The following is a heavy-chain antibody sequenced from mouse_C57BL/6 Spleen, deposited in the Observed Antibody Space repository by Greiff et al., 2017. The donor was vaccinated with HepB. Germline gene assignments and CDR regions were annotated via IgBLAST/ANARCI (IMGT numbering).Heavy chain of an antibody. CDR3: ARAPNYYGSSYYYAMDY. Sequence: KQRPGQGLEWIARIYPGSGNTYYNEKFKGKATLTAEKSSSTAYMQLSSLTSEDSAVYFCARAPNYYGSSYYYAMDYWGQGTSVTVSS. CDR2: IYPGSGNT. J-gene: IGHJ4*01. V-gene: IGHV1-76*01. D-gene: IGHD1-1*01.